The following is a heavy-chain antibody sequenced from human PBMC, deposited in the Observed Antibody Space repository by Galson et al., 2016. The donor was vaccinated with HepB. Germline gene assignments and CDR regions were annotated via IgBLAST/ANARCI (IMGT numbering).Heavy chain of an antibody. CDR3: ARDVRWGDFVVVPAGSDF. CDR2: IKDDGSEK. V-gene: IGHV3-7*03. CDR1: GFNFSSYW. D-gene: IGHD2-2*01. Sequence: SLRLSCAASGFNFSSYWMTWVRQAPGKGPEWVANIKDDGSEKYYVDSVKGRFTISRDNAKNSLYLQMNSLRAGDTAVYFCARDVRWGDFVVVPAGSDFWGQGTLVTVSS. J-gene: IGHJ4*02.